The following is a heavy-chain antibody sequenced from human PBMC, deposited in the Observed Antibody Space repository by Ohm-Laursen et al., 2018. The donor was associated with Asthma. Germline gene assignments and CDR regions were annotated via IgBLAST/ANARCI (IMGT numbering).Heavy chain of an antibody. V-gene: IGHV4-31*02. J-gene: IGHJ4*02. Sequence: TLSLTWPVSGGSISTGGWYWTWIRQHPGKGLEWIGYIHFTGSTYYNPSLKSRLTVSVDTSKNQFSLKLSSVTAADTAVYFCARDLNGYNYVDSWGQGTLVTVSS. CDR2: IHFTGST. CDR1: GGSISTGGWY. CDR3: ARDLNGYNYVDS. D-gene: IGHD5-24*01.